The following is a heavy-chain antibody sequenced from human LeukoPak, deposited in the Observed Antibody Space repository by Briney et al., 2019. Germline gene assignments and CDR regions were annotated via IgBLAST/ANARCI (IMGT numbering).Heavy chain of an antibody. CDR2: IGGDGGGT. J-gene: IGHJ4*02. Sequence: GGSLRLSRIASGFTFSTYTMAWVRQAQGGGLEWVSAIGGDGGGTFYADSVKGRFAISRDNSKSTLYLQMNSLRAEDTAVYYCLKDFGRNLGGPGYWGRGTLVTVSA. CDR1: GFTFSTYT. CDR3: LKDFGRNLGGPGY. V-gene: IGHV3-23*01. D-gene: IGHD3-10*01.